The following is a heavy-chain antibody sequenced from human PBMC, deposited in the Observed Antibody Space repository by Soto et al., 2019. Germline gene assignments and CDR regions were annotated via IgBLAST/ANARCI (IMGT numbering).Heavy chain of an antibody. J-gene: IGHJ4*02. D-gene: IGHD2-2*01. CDR1: GFSLSTSGVG. CDR3: AHWEVEWPHCSSTSCYASFDY. Sequence: SGPTLVNPTQTLTLTCTFSGFSLSTSGVGVGWIRQPPGKALEWLALIYWDDDKRYSPSLKSRLTITKDTSKNQVVLTMTNMDPVDTATYYCAHWEVEWPHCSSTSCYASFDYWGQGTLVTVSS. V-gene: IGHV2-5*02. CDR2: IYWDDDK.